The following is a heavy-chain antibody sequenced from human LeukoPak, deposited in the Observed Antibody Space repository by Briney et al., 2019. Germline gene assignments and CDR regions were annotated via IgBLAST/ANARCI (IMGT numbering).Heavy chain of an antibody. D-gene: IGHD3-10*01. CDR3: ARVGAECYYGSGSYCFDY. V-gene: IGHV1-69*05. J-gene: IGHJ4*02. Sequence: SVKVSCKASGGTFSSYAISWVRQAPGQGLEWMGGIIPIFGTANYAQKFQGRVTITTDESTSTAYMELSSLRSEDTAVYYCARVGAECYYGSGSYCFDYWGQGTLVTVSS. CDR1: GGTFSSYA. CDR2: IIPIFGTA.